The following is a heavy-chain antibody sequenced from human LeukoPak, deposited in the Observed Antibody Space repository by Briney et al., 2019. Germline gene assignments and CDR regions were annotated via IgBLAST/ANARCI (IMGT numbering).Heavy chain of an antibody. J-gene: IGHJ3*02. D-gene: IGHD4-23*01. CDR1: GFTFSSYA. V-gene: IGHV3-30*04. Sequence: GGSLRLSCAASGFTFSSYAMHWVRQAPGKGLEWVAVISYDGSNKYYADSMKGRFTISRDNSKNTLYLQMNSLRAEDTAVYYCARDRDGNDAFDIWGQGTMVTVSS. CDR2: ISYDGSNK. CDR3: ARDRDGNDAFDI.